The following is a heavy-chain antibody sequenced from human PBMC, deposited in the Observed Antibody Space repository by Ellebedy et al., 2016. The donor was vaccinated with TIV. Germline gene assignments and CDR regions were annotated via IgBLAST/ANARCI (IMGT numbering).Heavy chain of an antibody. CDR3: ARLPRGNIFGYFDY. J-gene: IGHJ4*02. Sequence: SETLSLTCTVSADSVSGDYWSWIRQPPGKGLEWIGYISFSGFSKYNPSLQGRVTISGDTSKSEFSLTLRSVTAADTAVYYCARLPRGNIFGYFDYWGQGILVTVSS. V-gene: IGHV4-59*02. CDR1: ADSVSGDY. CDR2: ISFSGFS. D-gene: IGHD5-18*01.